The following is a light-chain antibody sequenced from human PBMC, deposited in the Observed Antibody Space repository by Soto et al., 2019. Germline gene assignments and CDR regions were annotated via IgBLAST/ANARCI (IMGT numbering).Light chain of an antibody. CDR2: DAS. Sequence: DIQMTQSPSTLSASVGDRLTITCRAGQSISSWVAWYQQKPGKPPKLLIYDASSLESGVPSRFSGSGSGTDFSLTITSLQPDDSATYYCQQYHSYYPWTFGQGTKVEIE. CDR3: QQYHSYYPWT. V-gene: IGKV1-5*01. CDR1: QSISSW. J-gene: IGKJ1*01.